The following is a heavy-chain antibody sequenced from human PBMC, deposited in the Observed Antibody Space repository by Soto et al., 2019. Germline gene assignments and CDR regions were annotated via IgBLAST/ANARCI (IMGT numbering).Heavy chain of an antibody. CDR3: ERDRGVAPPLAGKTPYYFYTDV. D-gene: IGHD6-19*01. Sequence: QDQLVQSGAEVKKPGASVTVSCKASGYSFTNYGVTWVRQAPGQGLEWMGWISAFNGNTHYAQNLQGRVTMTTDASTSTAYWELRSLRSDDTAVYYCERDRGVAPPLAGKTPYYFYTDVWGKGSTVTVSS. CDR2: ISAFNGNT. CDR1: GYSFTNYG. V-gene: IGHV1-18*01. J-gene: IGHJ6*03.